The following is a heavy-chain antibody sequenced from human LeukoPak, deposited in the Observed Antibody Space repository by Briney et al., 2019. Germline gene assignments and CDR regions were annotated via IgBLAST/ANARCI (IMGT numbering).Heavy chain of an antibody. D-gene: IGHD2-2*01. J-gene: IGHJ5*02. Sequence: PSETLSLTCTVSGGSISSYYWSWIRQPPGKGLEWIGYIYYSGSTNYNPSLKSRVTISVDTSKNQFSLKLSSVTAADTAVYYCARGAGDIVVENWFDPWGQGTLVTVSS. V-gene: IGHV4-59*01. CDR1: GGSISSYY. CDR3: ARGAGDIVVENWFDP. CDR2: IYYSGST.